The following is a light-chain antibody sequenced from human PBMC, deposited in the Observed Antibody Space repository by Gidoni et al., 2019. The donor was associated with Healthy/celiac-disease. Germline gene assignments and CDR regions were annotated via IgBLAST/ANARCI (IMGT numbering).Light chain of an antibody. CDR3: QQYGSSPPYT. CDR2: CAS. V-gene: IGKV3-20*01. Sequence: EIVLTQSPCTLSLSPGERATLSCRASQSVSSSYLAWYQQKPGQDPSLLIYCASSSATGIPDRFSGSGSGTDFTLTISRLEPEDFAVYYCQQYGSSPPYTFGQGTKLEIK. CDR1: QSVSSSY. J-gene: IGKJ2*01.